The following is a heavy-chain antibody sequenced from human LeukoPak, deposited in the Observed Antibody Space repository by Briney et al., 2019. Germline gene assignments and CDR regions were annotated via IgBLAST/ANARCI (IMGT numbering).Heavy chain of an antibody. Sequence: GWSLRLSCAASGFTFSSYWMSWVRQAPGKGLEWVANIKQDGSESYYVDSVKGRFTISRDNAKNSLYLQMNSLRADDTAVYYCARIPHPPEGSSRLYHYYYYYMDVWGKGTTVTVSS. CDR1: GFTFSSYW. D-gene: IGHD2-21*01. CDR2: IKQDGSES. CDR3: ARIPHPPEGSSRLYHYYYYYMDV. V-gene: IGHV3-7*01. J-gene: IGHJ6*03.